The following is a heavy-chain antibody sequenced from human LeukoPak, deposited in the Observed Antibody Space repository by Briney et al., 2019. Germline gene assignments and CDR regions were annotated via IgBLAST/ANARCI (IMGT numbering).Heavy chain of an antibody. Sequence: SQTLSLXCTVSGGSISSGSYYWSWIRQPAGKGLEWIGRIYTSGSTNYNPSLKSRVTISVDTSKNQFSLKLSSVTAADTAVYYCARTYYYGSGSHGRFDYWGQGTLVTVSS. V-gene: IGHV4-61*02. CDR1: GGSISSGSYY. D-gene: IGHD3-10*01. CDR3: ARTYYYGSGSHGRFDY. CDR2: IYTSGST. J-gene: IGHJ4*02.